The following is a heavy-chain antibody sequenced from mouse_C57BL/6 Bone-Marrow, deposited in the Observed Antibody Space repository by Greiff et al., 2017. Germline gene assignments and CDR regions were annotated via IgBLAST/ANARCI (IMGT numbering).Heavy chain of an antibody. CDR1: GYTFTSYW. Sequence: QVQLQQSGAELVKPGASVKLSCTASGYTFTSYWMHWVKQRPGQGLEWIGMIHPNSGGTNYNEKFKSKATLTVNKSSTTAYMQLSSLTSEDSAVYDGSRGRFGDSFAYWGQGTLVTVSA. J-gene: IGHJ3*01. CDR2: IHPNSGGT. D-gene: IGHD2-13*01. V-gene: IGHV1-64*01. CDR3: SRGRFGDSFAY.